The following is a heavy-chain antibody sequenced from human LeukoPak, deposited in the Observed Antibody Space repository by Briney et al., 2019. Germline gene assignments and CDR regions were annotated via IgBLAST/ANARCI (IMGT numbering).Heavy chain of an antibody. CDR3: AKYIWIRLSIVGANWCDP. D-gene: IGHD1-26*01. CDR1: GFTFDDYA. J-gene: IGHJ5*02. CDR2: ISWNSGSI. V-gene: IGHV3-9*01. Sequence: PGGSLRLSCAASGFTFDDYAMHWVRQAPGKGLEWVSGISWNSGSIGYADSVKGRFTISRDNAKNSLYLQMNSLRAEDTAVYYCAKYIWIRLSIVGANWCDPWGQGTLVTVSS.